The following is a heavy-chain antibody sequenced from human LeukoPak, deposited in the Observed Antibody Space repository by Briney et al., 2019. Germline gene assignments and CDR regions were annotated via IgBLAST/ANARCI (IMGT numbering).Heavy chain of an antibody. V-gene: IGHV3-30-3*01. Sequence: PGGSLRLSCAASGFTFSTYWIHWVRQAPGKGLEWVGLLSSGGINKHYADSVKGRFIISRDNSMNTLYLQMNSLGVEDTAVYYCARDHAGSGRAFDYWGQGTLVTVSS. CDR2: LSSGGINK. D-gene: IGHD2-15*01. J-gene: IGHJ4*02. CDR3: ARDHAGSGRAFDY. CDR1: GFTFSTYW.